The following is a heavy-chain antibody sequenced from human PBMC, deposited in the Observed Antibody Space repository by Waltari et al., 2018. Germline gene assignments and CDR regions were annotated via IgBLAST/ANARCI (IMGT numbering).Heavy chain of an antibody. CDR1: GGSISSYY. Sequence: QVQLQESVPGLVKPSETLSLTCTVSGGSISSYYWSWIRQPPGKGLAWIGYIYYSGSTNYNPSLKSRVTISVDTSKNQFSLKLSSVTAADTAVYYCARDRVGAGFDYWGQGTLVTVAS. J-gene: IGHJ4*02. CDR3: ARDRVGAGFDY. D-gene: IGHD1-26*01. V-gene: IGHV4-59*01. CDR2: IYYSGST.